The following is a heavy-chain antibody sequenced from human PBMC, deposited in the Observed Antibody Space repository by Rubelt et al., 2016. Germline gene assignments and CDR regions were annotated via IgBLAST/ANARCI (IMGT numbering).Heavy chain of an antibody. CDR1: GYTFTRYA. CDR2: INAGNGNT. CDR3: ARSKDTAMVTDADWYFDL. V-gene: IGHV1-3*01. D-gene: IGHD5-18*01. J-gene: IGHJ2*01. Sequence: QVQLVQSGAEVKKPGASVKVSCKASGYTFTRYAMHWVRQAPGQRLEWMGWINAGNGNTKYSQKFPGRLTITRETSASTAYMGRSSLRSEDTAVYYCARSKDTAMVTDADWYFDLWGRGTLVTVSS.